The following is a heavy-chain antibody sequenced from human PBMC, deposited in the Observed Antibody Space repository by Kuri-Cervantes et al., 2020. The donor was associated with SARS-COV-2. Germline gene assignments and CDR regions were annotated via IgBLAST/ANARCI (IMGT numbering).Heavy chain of an antibody. CDR1: GFTLSSYE. CDR3: ARDHPLWFGELFGAFDI. J-gene: IGHJ3*02. D-gene: IGHD3-10*01. V-gene: IGHV3-48*03. CDR2: ISSSGSTI. Sequence: LSLTCAASGFTLSSYEMNWVRQAPGKGLEWVSYISSSGSTIYYADSVKGRFTISRDNAKNSLYLQMNSLRAEDTAVYYCARDHPLWFGELFGAFDIWGQGTMVTVSS.